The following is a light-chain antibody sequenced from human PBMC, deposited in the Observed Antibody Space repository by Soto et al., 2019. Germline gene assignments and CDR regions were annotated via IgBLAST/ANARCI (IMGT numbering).Light chain of an antibody. V-gene: IGKV1-5*03. Sequence: DLQMTQSPSTLSASVGDRVTITCRASQSISSWLAWYQQKPGKAPKLLIYKASSLESGVPSRFSGSGSGTEFTLTISSLQPDDFATYYCQQYNRYSWTFGQGTKVESK. CDR2: KAS. CDR3: QQYNRYSWT. CDR1: QSISSW. J-gene: IGKJ1*01.